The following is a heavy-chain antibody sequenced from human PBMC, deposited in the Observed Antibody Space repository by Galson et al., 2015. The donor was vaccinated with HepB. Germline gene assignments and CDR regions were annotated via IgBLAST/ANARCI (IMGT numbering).Heavy chain of an antibody. CDR3: ARERRYYYDSSAKSGDAFDI. Sequence: SVKVSCKAFGGTFSSYAINWVRQAPGQGLEWVGRIIPILRIANYAQNFQGRVTITADKSTSTAYMELSSLRSEDTAVYYCARERRYYYDSSAKSGDAFDIWGQGTMVTVSS. V-gene: IGHV1-69*04. D-gene: IGHD3-22*01. CDR2: IIPILRIA. J-gene: IGHJ3*02. CDR1: GGTFSSYA.